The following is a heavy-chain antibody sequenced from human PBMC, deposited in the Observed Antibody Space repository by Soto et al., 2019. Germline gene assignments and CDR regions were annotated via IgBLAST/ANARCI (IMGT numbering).Heavy chain of an antibody. CDR3: AKNTGYDWDYYYYYGMDV. D-gene: IGHD5-12*01. J-gene: IGHJ6*02. CDR2: ISYDGSNK. V-gene: IGHV3-30*18. Sequence: PGGSLRLSCAASGFTFSSYGMHWVRQAPGKGLEWAAVISYDGSNKYYADSVKGRFTISRDNSKNTLYLQMNSLRAEDTAVYYCAKNTGYDWDYYYYYGMDVWGQGTTVTVSS. CDR1: GFTFSSYG.